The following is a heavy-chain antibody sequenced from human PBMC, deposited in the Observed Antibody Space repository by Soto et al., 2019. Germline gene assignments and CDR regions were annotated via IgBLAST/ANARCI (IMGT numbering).Heavy chain of an antibody. Sequence: SVKVSCKASGGTFSSYAISWVRQAPGQGLEWMGGIIPIFGTANYAQKFQGRVTITADESTSTAYMELSSLRSEDTAVYYCAAGRDGYNYRPLNWGQGTLVTVSS. V-gene: IGHV1-69*13. D-gene: IGHD5-12*01. CDR2: IIPIFGTA. CDR1: GGTFSSYA. CDR3: AAGRDGYNYRPLN. J-gene: IGHJ4*02.